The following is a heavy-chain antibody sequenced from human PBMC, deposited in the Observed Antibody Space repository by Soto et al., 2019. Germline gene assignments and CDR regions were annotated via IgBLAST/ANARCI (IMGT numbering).Heavy chain of an antibody. J-gene: IGHJ6*02. V-gene: IGHV4-39*01. Sequence: QLQLQESGPGLVKPSETLSLSCTVSGGSITSSFYWGWIRQPPGKGLEWIGSIYGTGNTYYNPSLKGRITMSADTSKNQFSLNLISVTAADTAVYYCRSSSRYSTDVWGQGATVTVS. CDR1: GGSITSSFY. CDR3: RSSSRYSTDV. D-gene: IGHD6-13*01. CDR2: IYGTGNT.